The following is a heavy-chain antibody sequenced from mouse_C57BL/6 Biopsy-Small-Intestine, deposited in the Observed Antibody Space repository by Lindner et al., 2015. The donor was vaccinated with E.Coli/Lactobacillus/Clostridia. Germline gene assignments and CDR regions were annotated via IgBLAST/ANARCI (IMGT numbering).Heavy chain of an antibody. CDR3: ARGGLSSSSSLDY. J-gene: IGHJ4*01. CDR2: ISGYDGNT. Sequence: SVKVSCKASGYTFTSNSFTWARQAPGQGLEWMGWISGYDGNTNYAQKFQGRVTMTTDTSTSTAYMELRSLRSDDTAIYYCARGGLSSSSSLDYWGQGTLVTVSS. D-gene: IGHD6-1*01. V-gene: IGHV1-59*01. CDR1: GYTFTSNS.